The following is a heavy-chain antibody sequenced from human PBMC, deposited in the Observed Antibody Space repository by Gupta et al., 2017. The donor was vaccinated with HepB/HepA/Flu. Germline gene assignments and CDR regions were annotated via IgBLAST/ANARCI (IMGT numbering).Heavy chain of an antibody. CDR3: ARIYTRRNNYYMDV. V-gene: IGHV4-31*01. D-gene: IGHD5-24*01. J-gene: IGHJ6*03. CDR1: GASIRSGGHS. Sequence: QAQLQASGPRLVKPSQTLSLTCNVSGASIRSGGHSWTWFRQRPGKGLEWIGYIYYSGGTFYNPSLKDLVTISVDTSNNQFSLKVNSVTAADTAVYYCARIYTRRNNYYMDVWGKGTAVTVSS. CDR2: IYYSGGT.